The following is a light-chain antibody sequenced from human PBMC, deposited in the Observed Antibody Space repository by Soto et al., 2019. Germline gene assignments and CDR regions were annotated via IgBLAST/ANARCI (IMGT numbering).Light chain of an antibody. CDR3: QQYISSPRT. Sequence: EIVLTQSPGTLSLSPGERATLSCRASQSVSISYLAWYQQKPGQAPRLLIYGASSRATDIPDRFSGSGSGTDLTLTISRLEPEDFAVYYCQQYISSPRTFGVVTKVEI. CDR2: GAS. V-gene: IGKV3-20*01. CDR1: QSVSISY. J-gene: IGKJ4*01.